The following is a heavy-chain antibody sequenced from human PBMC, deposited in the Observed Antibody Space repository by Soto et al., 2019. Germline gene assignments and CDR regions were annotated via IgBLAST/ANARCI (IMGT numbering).Heavy chain of an antibody. CDR1: XXXXXXXX. J-gene: IGHJ4*02. V-gene: IGHV3-66*01. D-gene: IGHD1-1*01. CDR3: ARDGTYNWV. CDR2: IYSGGAT. Sequence: EVQLVESGGGLVQPGXSXXXXXXXXXXXXXXXXMRGVRQAPGKGLEWVSLIYSGGATYYADSVKGRFTISRDNSKNTLYLQMNSLRAEDTAVYYCARDGTYNWVGGQGILVTVSS.